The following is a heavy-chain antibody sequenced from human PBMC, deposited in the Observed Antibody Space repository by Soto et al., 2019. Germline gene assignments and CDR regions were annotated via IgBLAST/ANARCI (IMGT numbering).Heavy chain of an antibody. V-gene: IGHV6-1*01. CDR1: GGGISKNRAA. Sequence: YTFTETCRASGGGISKNRAAWKCLKKSPSRGLEWLGRTYYWSRWYNDDAVSVKSRITVNPDTFKNQFSLHLNSVTPDDMAVFYCAGTTSHQGYYMDVWDKGTTVTVSS. D-gene: IGHD1-26*01. CDR2: TYYWSRWYN. J-gene: IGHJ6*03. CDR3: AGTTSHQGYYMDV.